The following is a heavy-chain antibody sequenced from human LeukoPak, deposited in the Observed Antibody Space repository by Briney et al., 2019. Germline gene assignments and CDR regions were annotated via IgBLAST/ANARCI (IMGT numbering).Heavy chain of an antibody. CDR3: ARVGPTYIAARTYYFDY. CDR2: IYYSGST. J-gene: IGHJ4*02. V-gene: IGHV4-39*07. CDR1: GGSISSSNYY. D-gene: IGHD6-6*01. Sequence: SETLSLTCTVSGGSISSSNYYWGWIRQPPGKGLEWIGSIYYSGSTYYNPSLKSRVTISVDTSKNQFSLKLSSVTAADTAVYYCARVGPTYIAARTYYFDYWGQGTLVTVSS.